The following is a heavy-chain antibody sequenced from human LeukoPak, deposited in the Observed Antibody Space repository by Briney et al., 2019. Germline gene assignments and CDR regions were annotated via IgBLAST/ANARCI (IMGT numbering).Heavy chain of an antibody. Sequence: PSEPLTLTCTVSGGSISSYYWSWIRQPPGKGLEWIGYIYYSGSTNYNPSLQSRVTISVDTSKNQFSLKLSSVTAADTAVDYCSRTGGSIVDGATYWYFDHWGRGTLVTVSS. CDR3: SRTGGSIVDGATYWYFDH. J-gene: IGHJ2*01. V-gene: IGHV4-59*01. CDR1: GGSISSYY. D-gene: IGHD2-15*01. CDR2: IYYSGST.